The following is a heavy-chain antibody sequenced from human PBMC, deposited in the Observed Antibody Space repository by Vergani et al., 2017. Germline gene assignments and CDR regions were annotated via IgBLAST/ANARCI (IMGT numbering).Heavy chain of an antibody. CDR2: IYYSGST. CDR3: ARGSRDWYFDL. Sequence: VQLQESGPGLVKPSETLSLTCTVSGGSISSYYWSWIRQPPGKGLEWIGYIYYSGSTNYKPSLKSRVTISVDTAKNQLSLKLSSVTTADTAVYYGARGSRDWYFDLWGRGTLLTVSS. V-gene: IGHV4-59*01. CDR1: GGSISSYY. J-gene: IGHJ2*01. D-gene: IGHD5/OR15-5a*01.